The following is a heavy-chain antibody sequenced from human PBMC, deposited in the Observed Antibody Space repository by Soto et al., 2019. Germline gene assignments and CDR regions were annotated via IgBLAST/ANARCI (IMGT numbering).Heavy chain of an antibody. D-gene: IGHD6-19*01. CDR2: ISGSTNNI. V-gene: IGHV3-21*01. CDR1: GLTFSSYS. J-gene: IGHJ3*02. CDR3: STSSGWYAFDI. Sequence: EVQLVESGGGLVKPGGSLRLSCAASGLTFSSYSMNWVRQAPGKGLEWVSSISGSTNNIYYADSVKGRFTISRDNAKNSLYLQINSLRAEDTAVYYCSTSSGWYAFDIWGQGTMVTVSS.